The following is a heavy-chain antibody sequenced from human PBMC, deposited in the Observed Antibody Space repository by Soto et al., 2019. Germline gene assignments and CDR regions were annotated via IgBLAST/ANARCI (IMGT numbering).Heavy chain of an antibody. CDR2: ISAYNGNT. CDR1: GDTFASFG. V-gene: IGHV1-18*01. Sequence: GASVKVSCKASGDTFASFGFSWVRQAPGQGLEWLGWISAYNGNTHYAQKVRDRVTLTTDTSTNTAYMELRSLTSDDTAVYYCARDQESITDRILQYWCQGTRVTVS. J-gene: IGHJ4*02. D-gene: IGHD3-10*01. CDR3: ARDQESITDRILQY.